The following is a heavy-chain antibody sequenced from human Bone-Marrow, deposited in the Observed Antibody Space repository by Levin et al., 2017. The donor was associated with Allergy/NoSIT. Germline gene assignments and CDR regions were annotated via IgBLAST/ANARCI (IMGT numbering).Heavy chain of an antibody. J-gene: IGHJ4*02. CDR3: ARGSGRREGMDY. Sequence: SCAASGFTFSTYWMSWVRQAPGKGLEWVANIKQDGSEKYYVDSVRGRFTISRDNAKNSLYLQMNSLRAEDTAIYYCARGSGRREGMDYWGQGTLVTVSS. D-gene: IGHD3-10*01. V-gene: IGHV3-7*04. CDR1: GFTFSTYW. CDR2: IKQDGSEK.